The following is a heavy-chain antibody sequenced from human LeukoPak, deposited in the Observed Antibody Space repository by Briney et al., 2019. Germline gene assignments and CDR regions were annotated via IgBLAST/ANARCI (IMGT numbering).Heavy chain of an antibody. CDR1: EFTFSSYE. CDR3: ARDQYVWGSYRQSLDY. Sequence: PGGSLRLSCAASEFTFSSYEMNWVRRAPGKGLEWVSCISSSGSTIYYADSVKGRFTISRDNAKNSLYLQMNSLRAEDTAVYYYARDQYVWGSYRQSLDYWGQGTLVTVSS. CDR2: ISSSGSTI. D-gene: IGHD3-16*02. J-gene: IGHJ4*02. V-gene: IGHV3-48*03.